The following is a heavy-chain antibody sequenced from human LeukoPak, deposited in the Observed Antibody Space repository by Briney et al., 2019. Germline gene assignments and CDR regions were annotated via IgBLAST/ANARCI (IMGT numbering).Heavy chain of an antibody. CDR3: ARRGYYDSSGYSDY. D-gene: IGHD3-22*01. J-gene: IGHJ4*02. V-gene: IGHV3-7*01. CDR2: IKQDGSEK. CDR1: GLTFSSYW. Sequence: GGSLRLSCAASGLTFSSYWMSWVHQAPGKGLEWVANIKQDGSEKYYVDSVKGRFTIFRDNAKNSLYLQMNSLRAEDTAVYYCARRGYYDSSGYSDYWGQGTLVTVSS.